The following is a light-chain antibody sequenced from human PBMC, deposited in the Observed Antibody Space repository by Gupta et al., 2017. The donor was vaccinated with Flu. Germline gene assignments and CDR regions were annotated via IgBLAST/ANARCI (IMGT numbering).Light chain of an antibody. V-gene: IGKV4-1*01. CDR1: QSVLYSSNNKNY. J-gene: IGKJ2*01. Sequence: VMTQSPDSLAVSLGERATINCKSSQSVLYSSNNKNYLAWYQQKPGQPPKLLIYWASTRESGVPDRFSGSGSGTDFTLTISSLQAEDVAVYYCQQEYSTPYTFGQGTKLEIK. CDR2: WAS. CDR3: QQEYSTPYT.